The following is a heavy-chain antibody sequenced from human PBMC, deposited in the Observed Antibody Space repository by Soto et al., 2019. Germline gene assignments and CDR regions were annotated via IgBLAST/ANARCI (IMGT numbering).Heavy chain of an antibody. D-gene: IGHD3-22*01. CDR1: GGSISSSSYY. Sequence: QLQLQESGPGLVKPSETLSLTCTVSGGSISSSSYYWGWIRQPPGKGLEWIGSIYYSGSTYYNPSLKSRVTISVDTSKNQFSLKLSSVTAADTAVYYCAGLPDYYDSSGFWGQGTLVTVSS. CDR2: IYYSGST. CDR3: AGLPDYYDSSGF. V-gene: IGHV4-39*01. J-gene: IGHJ4*02.